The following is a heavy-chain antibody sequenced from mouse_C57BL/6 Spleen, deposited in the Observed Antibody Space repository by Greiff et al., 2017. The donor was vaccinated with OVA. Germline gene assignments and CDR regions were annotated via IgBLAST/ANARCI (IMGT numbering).Heavy chain of an antibody. Sequence: EVQRVESGGGLVKPGGSLKLSCAASGFTFSSYAMSWVRQTPEKRLEWVATISDGGSYTYYPDNVKGRFTISRDNAKNNLYLQMSHLKSEDTAMYYCARALYYAMDYWGQGTSVTVSS. J-gene: IGHJ4*01. CDR2: ISDGGSYT. V-gene: IGHV5-4*01. CDR3: ARALYYAMDY. CDR1: GFTFSSYA.